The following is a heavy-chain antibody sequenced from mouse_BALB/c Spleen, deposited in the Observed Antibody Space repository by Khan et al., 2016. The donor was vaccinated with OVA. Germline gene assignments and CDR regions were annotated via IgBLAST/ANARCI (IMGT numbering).Heavy chain of an antibody. CDR1: GYTFTTAG. Sequence: QIQLVQSGPELKKPGETVRISCKASGYTFTTAGIQWVQKMPGKGLKWIGWINTHSGVPKYAEDFTGRFAFSLEISVSTAYLQITNLKNEDTTTYFCARGGAAYYRNDGGAMEYWSKGTSVTVSS. D-gene: IGHD2-14*01. CDR3: ARGGAAYYRNDGGAMEY. CDR2: INTHSGVP. J-gene: IGHJ4*01. V-gene: IGHV9-4*02.